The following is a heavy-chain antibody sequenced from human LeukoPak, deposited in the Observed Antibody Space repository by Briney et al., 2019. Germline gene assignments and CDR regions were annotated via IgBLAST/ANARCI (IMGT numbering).Heavy chain of an antibody. CDR3: ARDRNWGRDFDY. D-gene: IGHD7-27*01. V-gene: IGHV3-66*01. CDR1: GFTVSSNY. CDR2: IYSGGST. J-gene: IGHJ4*02. Sequence: QPGGSLILSCAASGFTVSSNYMSWVRQAPGKGLEWVSVIYSGGSTYYADSVKGRFTISRDNSKNTLYLQMNSLRAEDTAVYYCARDRNWGRDFDYWGQGTLVSVSS.